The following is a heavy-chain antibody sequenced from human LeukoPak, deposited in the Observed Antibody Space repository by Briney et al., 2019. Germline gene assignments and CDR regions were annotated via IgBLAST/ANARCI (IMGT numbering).Heavy chain of an antibody. D-gene: IGHD3-10*01. J-gene: IGHJ4*02. CDR1: GGSISTSDFW. CDR2: IFYSGDT. V-gene: IGHV4-39*07. Sequence: SETLSLTCTVSGGSISTSDFWWGWIRQPPGRGLEWIGIIFYSGDTHDNPSLKSRLTMSVDTSKNQFSLKLDSVTAADTAVYYCARDDYGSGSPFDYWGQGTLVTVSS. CDR3: ARDDYGSGSPFDY.